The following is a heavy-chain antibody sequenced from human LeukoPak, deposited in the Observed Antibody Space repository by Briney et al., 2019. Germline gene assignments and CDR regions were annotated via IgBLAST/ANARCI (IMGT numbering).Heavy chain of an antibody. CDR1: GGTFSSYA. V-gene: IGHV1-69*06. D-gene: IGHD3-22*01. CDR3: ASPFVYYYDGSGYVPYDY. CDR2: IIPIFGTA. Sequence: SVKVSCKASGGTFSSYAISWVRQAPGQGLEWMGGIIPIFGTANYAQKFQGRVTITADKSTSTAYMELSSLRSEDTAVYYCASPFVYYYDGSGYVPYDYWGQGTLVTVSS. J-gene: IGHJ4*02.